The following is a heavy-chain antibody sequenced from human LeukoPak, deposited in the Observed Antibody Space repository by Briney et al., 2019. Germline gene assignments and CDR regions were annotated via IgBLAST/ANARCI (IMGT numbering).Heavy chain of an antibody. D-gene: IGHD3-22*01. CDR2: IYHSGST. CDR3: ARSDSSGYYLDY. Sequence: SETLSLTCAASGGSISSSNWWSWVRQPPGKGLEWIGEIYHSGSTNYNPSLKSRVTISVDKSKNQFSLKLSSVTAADTAVYYCARSDSSGYYLDYWGQGTLVTVSS. V-gene: IGHV4-4*02. J-gene: IGHJ4*02. CDR1: GGSISSSNW.